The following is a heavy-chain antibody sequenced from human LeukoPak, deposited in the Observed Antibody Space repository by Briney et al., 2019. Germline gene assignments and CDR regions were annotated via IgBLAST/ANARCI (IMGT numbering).Heavy chain of an antibody. Sequence: GGSLRLSCVGSGFTFRSHAMSWVRQAPEKGLEFVSGIYENGGTTYYADSVKGRFSISRDNSKNSLYLQMNSLRAEDTAVYYCARDDYYDSRLDYWGQGTLVTVSS. CDR2: IYENGGTT. D-gene: IGHD3-22*01. V-gene: IGHV3-23*01. CDR3: ARDDYYDSRLDY. J-gene: IGHJ4*02. CDR1: GFTFRSHA.